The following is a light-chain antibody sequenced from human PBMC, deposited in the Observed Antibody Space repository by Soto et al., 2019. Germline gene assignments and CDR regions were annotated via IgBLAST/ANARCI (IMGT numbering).Light chain of an antibody. CDR2: EVS. V-gene: IGLV2-14*01. CDR3: SSYTSSTTYV. CDR1: SSDVGGYNY. J-gene: IGLJ1*01. Sequence: QSVLTQPASVSGSPGQSITISCTGTSSDVGGYNYVSWYQQHPGKAPKLTIYEVSNRPSGVSNRFSGSKSGNTASLTISALQAEDEADYYCSSYTSSTTYVFGTGTKVTVL.